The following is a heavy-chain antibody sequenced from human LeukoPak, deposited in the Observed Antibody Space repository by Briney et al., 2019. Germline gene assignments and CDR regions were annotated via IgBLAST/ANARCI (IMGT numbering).Heavy chain of an antibody. Sequence: SVKVSCKASGYTFTCYYMHWVRQAPGQGLEWMGGIIPIFGTANYAQKFRGRVTITADESTSTAYMELSSLRSEDTAVYYCARVVPAVPYYYYYMDVWGKGTTVTISS. V-gene: IGHV1-69*13. CDR2: IIPIFGTA. CDR3: ARVVPAVPYYYYYMDV. D-gene: IGHD2-2*01. CDR1: GYTFTCYY. J-gene: IGHJ6*03.